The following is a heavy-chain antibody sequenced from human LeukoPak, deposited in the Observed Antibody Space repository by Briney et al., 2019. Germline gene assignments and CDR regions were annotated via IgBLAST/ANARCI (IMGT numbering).Heavy chain of an antibody. D-gene: IGHD3-16*01. Sequence: GGSLRLSCAASGFTFSSYAMSWVRQAPEKGLEWVSGIVGSGDSTHYADSVKGRFTVSRDNSKNTMYLQMNSLRAEDTAVYYCAKALGGELAVLVYWGQGTLVTVSS. CDR3: AKALGGELAVLVY. V-gene: IGHV3-23*01. CDR1: GFTFSSYA. J-gene: IGHJ4*02. CDR2: IVGSGDST.